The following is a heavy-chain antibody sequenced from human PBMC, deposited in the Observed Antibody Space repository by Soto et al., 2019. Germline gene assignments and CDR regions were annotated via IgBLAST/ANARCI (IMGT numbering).Heavy chain of an antibody. CDR2: INHSGST. CDR1: GGSFSGYY. D-gene: IGHD3-10*01. V-gene: IGHV4-34*01. CDR3: ASSDYGSGSYYNVAFNI. Sequence: SETLSLTCAVYGGSFSGYYWSWIRQPPGKGLEWIGEINHSGSTNYTPSLKSRVTISVDTSKNQFSLKLSSATAADTAVYYCASSDYGSGSYYNVAFNIWGQGTMVTVSS. J-gene: IGHJ3*02.